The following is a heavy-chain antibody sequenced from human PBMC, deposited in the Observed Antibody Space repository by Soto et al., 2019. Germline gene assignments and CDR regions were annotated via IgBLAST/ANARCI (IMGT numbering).Heavy chain of an antibody. V-gene: IGHV3-53*01. CDR2: IHSGGST. J-gene: IGHJ5*02. CDR1: GFTVSSNY. Sequence: EVQLVESGGGLIQPGGSLRLSCAASGFTVSSNYMSWVRQAPGKGLEWVSDIHSGGSTYYADSVKGRFTISSDNLKNTLYLQMNNLRADDTAVYYCARDLFYDRDLGGFDPWGQGTLVTVSS. D-gene: IGHD3-22*01. CDR3: ARDLFYDRDLGGFDP.